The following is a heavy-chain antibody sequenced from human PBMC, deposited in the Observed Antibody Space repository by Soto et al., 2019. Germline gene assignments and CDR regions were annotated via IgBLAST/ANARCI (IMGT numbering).Heavy chain of an antibody. V-gene: IGHV3-30*18. Sequence: LRLSCTASGFTFSSYGMHWVRQAPGKGLEWVAVISYDGSKKYDTDSVKGRFTISRDNSKKTLYLQMNSLRVDDTAVYYCAKDVGSNDYYFYGMDVWGQGTTVTVSS. D-gene: IGHD1-26*01. J-gene: IGHJ6*02. CDR2: ISYDGSKK. CDR1: GFTFSSYG. CDR3: AKDVGSNDYYFYGMDV.